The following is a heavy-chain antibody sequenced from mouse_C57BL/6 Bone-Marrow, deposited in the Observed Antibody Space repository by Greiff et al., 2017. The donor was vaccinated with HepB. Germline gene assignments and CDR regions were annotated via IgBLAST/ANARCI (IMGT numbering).Heavy chain of an antibody. CDR1: GYTFTSYG. Sequence: QVQLQQSGAELARPGASVKLSCKASGYTFTSYGISWVKQRTGQGLEWIGEIYPRSGNTYYNEKFKGKATLTADKSSSTAYMELRSLTSEDSAVYFCARHYYGSSYVDWYFDVWGTGTTVTVSS. V-gene: IGHV1-81*01. J-gene: IGHJ1*03. D-gene: IGHD1-1*01. CDR2: IYPRSGNT. CDR3: ARHYYGSSYVDWYFDV.